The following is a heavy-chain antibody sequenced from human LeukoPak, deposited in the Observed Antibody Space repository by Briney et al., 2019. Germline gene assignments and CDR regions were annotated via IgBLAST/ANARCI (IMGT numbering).Heavy chain of an antibody. J-gene: IGHJ4*02. CDR3: TRDQMNY. D-gene: IGHD5-24*01. V-gene: IGHV3-53*01. CDR2: ILSNGNT. Sequence: PAESLRLSCTASAFTVSRNYMLWVGQDPGEGLEWVSLILSNGNTHYADSVKGRFTISTDTYKNTVSLQINSLRVEDTAMYYCTRDQMNYWGQGTLVTVSS. CDR1: AFTVSRNY.